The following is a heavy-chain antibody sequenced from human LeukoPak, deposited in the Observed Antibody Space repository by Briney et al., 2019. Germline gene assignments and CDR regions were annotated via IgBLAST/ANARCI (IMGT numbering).Heavy chain of an antibody. J-gene: IGHJ4*02. CDR1: GFTFSDYY. CDR2: ISSSSTHT. D-gene: IGHD1-26*01. V-gene: IGHV3-21*01. CDR3: ARALASGSSAFDY. Sequence: GGSLRLSCAVSGFTFSDYYINWVRQAPGKGLEWVSSISSSSTHTYYADSVKGRFTISRDNAKNSLYLQMNSLRGEDTAVYYCARALASGSSAFDYWGQGTLVTVSS.